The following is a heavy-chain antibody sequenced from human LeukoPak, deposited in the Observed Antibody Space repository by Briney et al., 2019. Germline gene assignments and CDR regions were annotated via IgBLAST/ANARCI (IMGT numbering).Heavy chain of an antibody. CDR3: ARAIAEALDY. CDR1: GGSISSYY. J-gene: IGHJ4*02. V-gene: IGHV4-59*01. Sequence: SETLSLTCTVSGGSISSYYWSWIRQPPGKGLEWIGYIYYSGSTNYNPSLKSRVTISVDTSKNQFSLKLSSVTAADTAVYYCARAIAEALDYWGQGTLVTVSS. D-gene: IGHD6-19*01. CDR2: IYYSGST.